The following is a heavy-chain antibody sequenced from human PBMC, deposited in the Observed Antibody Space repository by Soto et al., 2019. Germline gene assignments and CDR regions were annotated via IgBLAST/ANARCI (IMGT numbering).Heavy chain of an antibody. CDR1: GFTFSSYG. J-gene: IGHJ4*02. CDR3: AKDGGYCSGGSCYPFFDH. Sequence: QVQLVESGGGVVQPGRSLRLSCADSGFTFSSYGMHWVRQAPGKGLEWVAVISYDGSNNYYADSVKGRFTISRDNSKNTLYLQMNSLRAEDTAVYYCAKDGGYCSGGSCYPFFDHWGQGTLVTVSS. V-gene: IGHV3-30*18. D-gene: IGHD2-15*01. CDR2: ISYDGSNN.